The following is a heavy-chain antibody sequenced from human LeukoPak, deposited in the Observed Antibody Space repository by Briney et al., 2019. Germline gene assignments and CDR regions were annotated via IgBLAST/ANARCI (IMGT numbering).Heavy chain of an antibody. Sequence: ESPEIPWKGSGKQFSSLLNRLGPQVPRESPEGMGRIDPSDSYTNYSPSFQGHVTISADKSISTAYLQWSSLKASDTAMYYCARHTDNWNKREFDYWGQGTLVTVSS. CDR3: ARHTDNWNKREFDY. V-gene: IGHV5-10-1*01. D-gene: IGHD1/OR15-1a*01. J-gene: IGHJ4*02. CDR2: IDPSDSYT. CDR1: GKQFSSLL.